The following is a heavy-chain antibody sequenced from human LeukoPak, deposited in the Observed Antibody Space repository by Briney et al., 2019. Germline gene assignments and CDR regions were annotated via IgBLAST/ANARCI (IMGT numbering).Heavy chain of an antibody. V-gene: IGHV1-8*02. CDR1: GGTFSSYA. Sequence: ASVKVSCKASGGTFSSYAISWVRQATGQGLEWMGWMNPNSGNTGYAQKFQGRATMTRNTSISTAYMELSSLRSEDTAVYYCARAYSGRYFDYWGQGTLVTVSS. CDR2: MNPNSGNT. CDR3: ARAYSGRYFDY. D-gene: IGHD1-26*01. J-gene: IGHJ4*02.